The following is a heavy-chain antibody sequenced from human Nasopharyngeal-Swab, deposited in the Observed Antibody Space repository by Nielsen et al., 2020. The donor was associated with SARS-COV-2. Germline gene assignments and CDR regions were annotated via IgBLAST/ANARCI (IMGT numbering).Heavy chain of an antibody. CDR1: GFTFSNYN. CDR2: ISSSTTYI. CDR3: ARDGLDYDFWSAYFMDV. Sequence: ESLKISCAASGFTFSNYNMNWVRQAPGKGLEWVSSISSSTTYIYYADSVKGRFTISRDNAKNSLYLQMNSLRAEDTAVYYCARDGLDYDFWSAYFMDVWGQGTTVTVSS. J-gene: IGHJ6*02. V-gene: IGHV3-21*01. D-gene: IGHD3-3*01.